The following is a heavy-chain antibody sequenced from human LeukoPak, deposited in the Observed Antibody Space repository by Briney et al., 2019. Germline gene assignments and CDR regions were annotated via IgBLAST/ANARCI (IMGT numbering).Heavy chain of an antibody. Sequence: GGSLRLSCAASGFTFSSYGMHWVRQAPGKGLECVAFIRFDGSNKFYVDSVRGRFTISRDNSKNMLYLQMNSLRSEDTAVYYCAKGQELLQPDYWGQGTLVTVSS. CDR1: GFTFSSYG. J-gene: IGHJ4*02. CDR2: IRFDGSNK. CDR3: AKGQELLQPDY. D-gene: IGHD5-18*01. V-gene: IGHV3-30*02.